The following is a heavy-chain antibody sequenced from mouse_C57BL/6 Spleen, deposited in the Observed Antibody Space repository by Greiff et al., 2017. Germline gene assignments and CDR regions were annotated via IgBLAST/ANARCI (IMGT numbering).Heavy chain of an antibody. J-gene: IGHJ2*01. Sequence: QVQLQQPGAELVMPGASVKLSCKASGYTFTSYWMHWVKQRPGQGLEWIGEIDPSDSYTNYNQKFKGKSTLTVDKSSSTAYMQLSSLTSEDSAVDYCARRDYGFDYWGQGTTLTVSS. D-gene: IGHD1-1*01. CDR3: ARRDYGFDY. V-gene: IGHV1-69*01. CDR2: IDPSDSYT. CDR1: GYTFTSYW.